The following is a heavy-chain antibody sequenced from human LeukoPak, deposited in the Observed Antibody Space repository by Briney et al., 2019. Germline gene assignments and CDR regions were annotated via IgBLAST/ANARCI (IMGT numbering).Heavy chain of an antibody. CDR3: ARGPNMVRGVIISNDAFDI. CDR2: IYYSGST. CDR1: GGSISSYY. J-gene: IGHJ3*02. Sequence: PSETLSLTCTVSGGSISSYYWSWIRQPPGKGLEWIGYIYYSGSTNYNPSLKSRVTISVDTSKNQFSLKLSSVTAADTAVYYCARGPNMVRGVIISNDAFDIWGQGTMVTVSS. D-gene: IGHD3-10*01. V-gene: IGHV4-59*12.